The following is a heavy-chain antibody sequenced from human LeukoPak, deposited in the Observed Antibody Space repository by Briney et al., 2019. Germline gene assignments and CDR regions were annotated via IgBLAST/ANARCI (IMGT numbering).Heavy chain of an antibody. Sequence: PSETLSLTCAVFGGSFSGYYWTWIRQPPGKGLEWIGEIHYSGRINYNPSLKSRVTISADTSNNHFSLKVNSVTAADTAVNYCSRGTDAYKCGNSWGQGTMVTVSS. CDR2: IHYSGRI. J-gene: IGHJ4*02. CDR1: GGSFSGYY. CDR3: SRGTDAYKCGNS. V-gene: IGHV4-34*01. D-gene: IGHD5-24*01.